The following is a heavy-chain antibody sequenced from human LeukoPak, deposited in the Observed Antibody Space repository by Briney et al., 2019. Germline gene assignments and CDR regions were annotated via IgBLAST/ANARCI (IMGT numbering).Heavy chain of an antibody. D-gene: IGHD5-24*01. V-gene: IGHV4-59*01. J-gene: IGHJ4*02. Sequence: SETLSLTCTVTGGSFTTYYWSWIRQPPGKGLEWIGYIFYSGNTDYNPSLKSRVTISVDTSRNQFSLKLDSVTAADTAVYYCARVFRRDGYFDYWGQGTLVTVSS. CDR1: GGSFTTYY. CDR2: IFYSGNT. CDR3: ARVFRRDGYFDY.